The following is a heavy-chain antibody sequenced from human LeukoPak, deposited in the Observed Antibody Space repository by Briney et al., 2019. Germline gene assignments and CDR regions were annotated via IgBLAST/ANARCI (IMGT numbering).Heavy chain of an antibody. CDR2: ISWNSGSI. V-gene: IGHV3-9*01. CDR1: GFTFDDYA. J-gene: IGHJ4*02. Sequence: GGSLRLSCAASGFTFDDYAMHWVRQAPGKGLEWVSGISWNSGSIGYADSVKGRFTISRDNSKNTLYLQMNSLRAEDTAVYYCARRGESANYGDYRFDYWGQGTLVTVSS. CDR3: ARRGESANYGDYRFDY. D-gene: IGHD4-17*01.